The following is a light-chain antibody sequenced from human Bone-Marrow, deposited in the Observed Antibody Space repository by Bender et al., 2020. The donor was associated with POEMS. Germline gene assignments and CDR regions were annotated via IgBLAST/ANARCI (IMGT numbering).Light chain of an antibody. V-gene: IGLV1-44*01. CDR3: VAWDASLNGWV. Sequence: ISCSGSGSNIGGYPVNWYQQLPGTAPRLLIYTNNERPSGVPDRFSGSKSGTSASLAITGLQSDDEAIYFCVAWDASLNGWVFGGGTKLTVL. CDR2: TNN. J-gene: IGLJ3*02. CDR1: GSNIGGYP.